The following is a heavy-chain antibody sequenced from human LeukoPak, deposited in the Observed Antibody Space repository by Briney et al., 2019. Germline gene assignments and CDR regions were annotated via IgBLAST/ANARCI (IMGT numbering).Heavy chain of an antibody. J-gene: IGHJ4*02. CDR3: ARDYQVPGYFDY. CDR1: GFTFSSYA. CDR2: ISYDGSNK. Sequence: PGGSLRLSCAASGFTFSSYAMHWVRQAPGKGLEWVAVISYDGSNKYYADSVKGRFTISRDNSKNTLYLQMNSLRAEDTAVYYCARDYQVPGYFDYWGQGTLVTVSS. D-gene: IGHD2-2*01. V-gene: IGHV3-30-3*01.